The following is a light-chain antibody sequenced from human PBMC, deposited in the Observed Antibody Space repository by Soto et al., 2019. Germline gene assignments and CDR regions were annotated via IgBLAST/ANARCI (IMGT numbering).Light chain of an antibody. CDR2: DAS. CDR1: QSISSW. CDR3: QQSYSTPIT. J-gene: IGKJ5*01. Sequence: DIQMTQSPSTLSASVGDGVTITCRASQSISSWLAWYQQKPGKAPKLLIYDASSLESGVPSRFSGSGSGTEFTLTISSLQPDDFATYYCQQSYSTPITFGQGTRLEI. V-gene: IGKV1-5*01.